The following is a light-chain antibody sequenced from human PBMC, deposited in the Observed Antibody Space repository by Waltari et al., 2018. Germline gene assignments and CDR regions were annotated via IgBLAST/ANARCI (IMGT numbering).Light chain of an antibody. V-gene: IGLV3-27*01. CDR1: VLAKKY. CDR3: YSAADNNRL. CDR2: KDS. Sequence: SYELTQPSSVSVSPGQTATLTCSGHVLAKKYVRWFQQKPGQAPVVVIYKDSERPSGIPGRFSGSSSGTTVTLTISGAQFEDEADYYCYSAADNNRLFGGGTKLTVL. J-gene: IGLJ2*01.